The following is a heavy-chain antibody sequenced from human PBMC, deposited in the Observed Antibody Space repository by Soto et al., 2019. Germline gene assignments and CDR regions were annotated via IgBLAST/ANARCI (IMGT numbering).Heavy chain of an antibody. Sequence: ASVKVSCKASGYTFTSYGISWVRQAPGQGLEWMGWISAYNGNTNYAQKLQGRVTMTTDTSTSTAYMELRSLRSDDTAVYYCARGPYDFWSGYHFDYWGQGTLVTVSS. D-gene: IGHD3-3*01. CDR2: ISAYNGNT. CDR1: GYTFTSYG. CDR3: ARGPYDFWSGYHFDY. J-gene: IGHJ4*02. V-gene: IGHV1-18*01.